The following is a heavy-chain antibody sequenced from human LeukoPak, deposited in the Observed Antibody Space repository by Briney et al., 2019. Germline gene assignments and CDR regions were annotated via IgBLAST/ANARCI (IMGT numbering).Heavy chain of an antibody. J-gene: IGHJ4*02. Sequence: GGSLRLSCAASGFTFSDYSLSWVRQAPGKGLEWVSSISSSRNYKYYSDSVKGRFTISTDNAKYSLDLQMNSLKVEDTALYYCARGSSGAGYYFDYWGLGTLVTVSS. CDR1: GFTFSDYS. CDR3: ARGSSGAGYYFDY. D-gene: IGHD3-22*01. CDR2: ISSSRNYK. V-gene: IGHV3-21*01.